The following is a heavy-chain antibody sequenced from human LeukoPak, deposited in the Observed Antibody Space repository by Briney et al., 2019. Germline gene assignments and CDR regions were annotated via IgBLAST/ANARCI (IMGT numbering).Heavy chain of an antibody. V-gene: IGHV3-30-3*01. Sequence: GGSLRLSCAASGFTFSSYAMHWARQAPGKGLEWVAVISYDGSNKYYADSVKGRFTISRDNSKNTLYLQMNSLRAEDTAVYYCARDLFGDCSSTSCSLDLYYYYGMDVWGQGTTVTVSS. CDR1: GFTFSSYA. CDR2: ISYDGSNK. D-gene: IGHD2-2*01. CDR3: ARDLFGDCSSTSCSLDLYYYYGMDV. J-gene: IGHJ6*02.